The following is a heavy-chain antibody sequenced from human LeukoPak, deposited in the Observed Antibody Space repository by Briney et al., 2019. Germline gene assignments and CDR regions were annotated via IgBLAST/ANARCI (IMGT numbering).Heavy chain of an antibody. J-gene: IGHJ6*02. CDR1: RFTFSSYA. Sequence: GGSLRLSCAASRFTFSSYAMSWVRQAPGEGLEWVSTISGNGGSAYYADSVTGRFIISRDNSKSTLYLQMNSLRADDTAVYYCAKLPTVTSSYYYYGMDVWGQGTTVTVSS. CDR2: ISGNGGSA. CDR3: AKLPTVTSSYYYYGMDV. V-gene: IGHV3-23*01. D-gene: IGHD4-17*01.